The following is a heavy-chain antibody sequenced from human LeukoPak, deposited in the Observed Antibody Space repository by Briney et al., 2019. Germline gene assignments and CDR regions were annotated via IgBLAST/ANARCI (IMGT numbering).Heavy chain of an antibody. CDR2: ISGSGGST. V-gene: IGHV3-23*01. CDR3: AKDNHFLDVVVPAAMAADPPGPTNYFDY. J-gene: IGHJ4*02. D-gene: IGHD2-2*01. CDR1: GFTFSSYG. Sequence: GGSLRLSCAASGFTFSSYGMSWVRQAPGKGLEWVSAISGSGGSTYYADSVKGRFTISRDNSKNTLYLQMNSLRAEDTAVYYCAKDNHFLDVVVPAAMAADPPGPTNYFDYWGQGTLVTVSS.